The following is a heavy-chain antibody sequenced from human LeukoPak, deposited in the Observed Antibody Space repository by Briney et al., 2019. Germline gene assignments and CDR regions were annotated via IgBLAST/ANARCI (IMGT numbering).Heavy chain of an antibody. CDR2: INHSGST. V-gene: IGHV4-34*01. D-gene: IGHD3-22*01. CDR1: GGSFSGYY. J-gene: IGHJ4*02. CDR3: AGMTYYYDSSGYGY. Sequence: PSETLSLTCAVYGGSFSGYYWSWIRQPPGKGLEWIGEINHSGSTNYNPSLKSRVTISVDTSKNQFSLKLSSVTAADTAVYYCAGMTYYYDSSGYGYWGQGTLVTVSS.